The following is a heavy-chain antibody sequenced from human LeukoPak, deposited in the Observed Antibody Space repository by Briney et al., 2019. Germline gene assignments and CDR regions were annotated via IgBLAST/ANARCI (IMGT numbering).Heavy chain of an antibody. CDR3: ARGRGYCSSTSCRRGIFDY. Sequence: ASVKVSCKASGYPFTGYFIHWVRQAPGLGLEWMGWINPNSGGTNYAQKFQGWVTMTRDTSINTAYMELSSLKSDDTAVYYCARGRGYCSSTSCRRGIFDYWGQGTLVTVSS. J-gene: IGHJ4*02. V-gene: IGHV1-2*04. CDR2: INPNSGGT. CDR1: GYPFTGYF. D-gene: IGHD2-2*01.